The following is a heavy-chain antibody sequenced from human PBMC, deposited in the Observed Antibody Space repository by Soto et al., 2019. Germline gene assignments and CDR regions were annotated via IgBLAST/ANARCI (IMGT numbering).Heavy chain of an antibody. CDR1: GFTFSSYS. CDR2: VSSSSSYI. D-gene: IGHD6-19*01. V-gene: IGHV3-21*01. Sequence: GGSLRLSCADSGFTFSSYSMNWVRQAPRKGLEWVSSVSSSSSYIYYADSVKGRFTISRDNAKNSLYLQMNSLRAEDTAVYYCARKGSLYSSGWLFDYWGQGTLVTVSS. J-gene: IGHJ4*02. CDR3: ARKGSLYSSGWLFDY.